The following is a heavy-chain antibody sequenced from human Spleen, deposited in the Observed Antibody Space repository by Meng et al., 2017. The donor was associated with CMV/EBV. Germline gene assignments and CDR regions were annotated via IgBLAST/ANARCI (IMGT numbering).Heavy chain of an antibody. J-gene: IGHJ2*01. CDR3: ARRATDWYFDV. Sequence: QVQLQESGPGLVNPLQTLALTCTVFGGSISSGSYYWSWIRQPAGKGLEWIGRIYSSGSTNYNPSLKSRVTISVDTSKNQFSLKLSSVTAADTAVYYCARRATDWYFDVWGRGTLVTVSS. CDR2: IYSSGST. CDR1: GGSISSGSYY. D-gene: IGHD4-11*01. V-gene: IGHV4-61*02.